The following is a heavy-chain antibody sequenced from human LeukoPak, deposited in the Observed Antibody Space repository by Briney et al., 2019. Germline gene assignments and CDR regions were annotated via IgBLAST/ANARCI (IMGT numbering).Heavy chain of an antibody. CDR1: GFNFANHA. J-gene: IGHJ4*02. Sequence: GGSLRLSCAASGFNFANHAMSWVRQAPGKGLEWVSVIYSGGSTYYADSVKGRFTISRDNSKNTLYLQMNSLRAEDTAVYYCARGKWELRWGQGTLVTVSS. CDR3: ARGKWELR. D-gene: IGHD1-26*01. V-gene: IGHV3-53*01. CDR2: IYSGGST.